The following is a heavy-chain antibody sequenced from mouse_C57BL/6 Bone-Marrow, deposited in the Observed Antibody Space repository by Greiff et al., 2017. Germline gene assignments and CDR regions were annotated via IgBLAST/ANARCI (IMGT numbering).Heavy chain of an antibody. CDR2: ISSGGSYT. CDR1: GFTFSSYG. CDR3: ARGTTVPFDY. J-gene: IGHJ2*01. D-gene: IGHD1-1*01. V-gene: IGHV5-6*01. Sequence: EVQGVESGGDLVKPGGSLKLSCAASGFTFSSYGMSWVRQTPDTRLEWVATISSGGSYTYYPDSVKGRFTISRDNANNTLYLQMSSLKSEDTAMYYCARGTTVPFDYWGQGTTLTVSS.